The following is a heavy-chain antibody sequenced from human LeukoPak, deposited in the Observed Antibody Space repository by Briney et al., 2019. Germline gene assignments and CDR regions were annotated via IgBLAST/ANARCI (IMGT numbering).Heavy chain of an antibody. CDR1: GYTFTGYY. CDR3: AREAHGSGSYYKSYYYMDV. J-gene: IGHJ6*03. V-gene: IGHV1-2*02. Sequence: ASVKVSCKASGYTFTGYYMHWVRQAPGQGLEWMGWINPNSGGTNYAQKFQGRVTMTRDTSISTAYMELSRLRSDDTAVYYCAREAHGSGSYYKSYYYMDVWGKGTTVTVSS. CDR2: INPNSGGT. D-gene: IGHD3-10*01.